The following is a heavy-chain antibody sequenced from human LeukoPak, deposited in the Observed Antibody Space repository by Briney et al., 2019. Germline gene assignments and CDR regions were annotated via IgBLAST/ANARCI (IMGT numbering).Heavy chain of an antibody. V-gene: IGHV4-34*01. CDR3: ARGKRYYDFWSGKNRHGLDY. CDR2: INHSGST. CDR1: GGSFSGYY. D-gene: IGHD3-3*01. J-gene: IGHJ4*02. Sequence: PSETLSLTCAVYGGSFSGYYWSWLRQRPGKGLEWIGEINHSGSTNYNPSLKSRVTISVDTSKNQFSLKLSSVTAADTAVYYCARGKRYYDFWSGKNRHGLDYWGQGTLVTVSS.